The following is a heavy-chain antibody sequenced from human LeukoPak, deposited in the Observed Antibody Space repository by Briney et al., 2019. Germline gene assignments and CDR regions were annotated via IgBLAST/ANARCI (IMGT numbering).Heavy chain of an antibody. V-gene: IGHV1-46*01. D-gene: IGHD2-2*01. Sequence: ASVTVSCKASGYTFTSYYMHWVRQAPGQGLEWMGIINPSGGNTSYAQKFQGRVTMTRDTSTSTVYMELSSLRSEDTAVYYCARERCSSTSCYDVDPWGQGTLVTVSS. CDR3: ARERCSSTSCYDVDP. CDR1: GYTFTSYY. J-gene: IGHJ5*02. CDR2: INPSGGNT.